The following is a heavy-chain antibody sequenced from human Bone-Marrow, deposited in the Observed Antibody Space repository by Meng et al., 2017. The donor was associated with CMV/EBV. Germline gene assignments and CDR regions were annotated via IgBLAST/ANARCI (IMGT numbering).Heavy chain of an antibody. D-gene: IGHD3-10*01. CDR1: GGSFSGYY. CDR2: INHSGST. CDR3: ARVSPTRGGDY. Sequence: SETLSLTCAVYGGSFSGYYWSWIRQPPGKGLEWIGEINHSGSTNYNPSLKSRVTISVDTSKNQFSLKLSSVTAADTAVYYCARVSPTRGGDYWGQGTLVTVPS. V-gene: IGHV4-34*01. J-gene: IGHJ4*02.